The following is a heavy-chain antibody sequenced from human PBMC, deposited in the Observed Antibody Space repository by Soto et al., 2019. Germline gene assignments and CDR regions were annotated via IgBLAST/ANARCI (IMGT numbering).Heavy chain of an antibody. CDR1: GFTFSDYE. CDR2: IDSSGSGI. D-gene: IGHD2-21*01. J-gene: IGHJ4*02. Sequence: GGSVRRSCVASGFTFSDYEMNWVRQAPGKGLEWVSYIDSSGSGIYYADSMKGRFTTFRDNAKNSLYLQMNSLRGEDTAVYYCAREELNCGGDCFVYWGQGTPVTVSS. V-gene: IGHV3-48*03. CDR3: AREELNCGGDCFVY.